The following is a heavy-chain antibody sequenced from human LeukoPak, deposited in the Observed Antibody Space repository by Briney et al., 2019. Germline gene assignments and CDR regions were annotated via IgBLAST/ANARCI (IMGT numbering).Heavy chain of an antibody. CDR3: ATLVSTRYYFDY. CDR1: GGSISSYY. J-gene: IGHJ4*02. CDR2: IYTSGST. V-gene: IGHV4-4*07. Sequence: KPSETLSLTCTVSGGSISSYYWSWIRQPAGKGLEWIGRIYTSGSTNYNPSLKSRVTISIDTSKNQFSLRLTSVTAADTAVYFCATLVSTRYYFDYWGQGTLVTVSS. D-gene: IGHD5/OR15-5a*01.